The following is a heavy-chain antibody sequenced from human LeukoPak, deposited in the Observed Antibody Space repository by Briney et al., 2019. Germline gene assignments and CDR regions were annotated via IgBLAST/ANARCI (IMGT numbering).Heavy chain of an antibody. V-gene: IGHV3-30*09. J-gene: IGHJ5*02. Sequence: GGSLRLSCAASGFTFSNYAMHWVRQAPGKGLEWVAVISYHGKDKYYADSVKGRFALSRDTSKNTLYLEMNSLRAEDTAVYYCARDLIDSGWFDPWGRGTLVTVSS. CDR2: ISYHGKDK. D-gene: IGHD3-22*01. CDR1: GFTFSNYA. CDR3: ARDLIDSGWFDP.